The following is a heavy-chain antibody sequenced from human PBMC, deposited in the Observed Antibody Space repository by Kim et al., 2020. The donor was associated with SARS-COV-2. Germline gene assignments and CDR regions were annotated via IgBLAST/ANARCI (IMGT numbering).Heavy chain of an antibody. V-gene: IGHV4-31*03. CDR2: IYYSGST. D-gene: IGHD6-6*01. Sequence: SETLSLTCTVSGGSISSGGYYWSWIRQHPGMGLEWIGYIYYSGSTYYNPSLKSRVTISVDTSKNQFSLKLSSVTAADTAVYYCARVPILRIAAREKGEDAFDIWGQGTMVTVSS. J-gene: IGHJ3*02. CDR1: GGSISSGGYY. CDR3: ARVPILRIAAREKGEDAFDI.